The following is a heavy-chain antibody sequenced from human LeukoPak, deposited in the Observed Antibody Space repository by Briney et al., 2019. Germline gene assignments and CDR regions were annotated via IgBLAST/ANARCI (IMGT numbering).Heavy chain of an antibody. V-gene: IGHV1-18*01. D-gene: IGHD3-22*01. CDR1: GYTFTSYG. CDR3: ARSLDYYDSSSNYYGMDV. J-gene: IGHJ6*02. Sequence: ASVKVSCKASGYTFTSYGISWVRQAPGQGLEWMGWISAYNGNTNYAQKFQGRVTMTRNTSISTAYMELSSLRSEDTAVYYCARSLDYYDSSSNYYGMDVWGQGTTVTVSS. CDR2: ISAYNGNT.